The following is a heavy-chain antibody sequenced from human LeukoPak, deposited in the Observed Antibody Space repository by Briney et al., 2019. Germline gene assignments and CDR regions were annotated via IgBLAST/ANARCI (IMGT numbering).Heavy chain of an antibody. V-gene: IGHV3-21*01. J-gene: IGHJ6*03. D-gene: IGHD3-9*01. Sequence: GGSLRLSCSASGFILNTFGMNWVRQAPGKGLEWVSSITSTTYTYYADSMKGRFTISRDNSKNTLYLQMNSLRAEDTAVYYCAKDQAGRYFDWSNYYYYMDVWGKGTTVTISS. CDR2: ITSTTYT. CDR3: AKDQAGRYFDWSNYYYYMDV. CDR1: GFILNTFG.